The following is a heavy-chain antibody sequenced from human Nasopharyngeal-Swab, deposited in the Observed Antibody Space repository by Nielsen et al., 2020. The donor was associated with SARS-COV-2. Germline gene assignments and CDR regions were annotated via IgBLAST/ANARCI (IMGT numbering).Heavy chain of an antibody. D-gene: IGHD6-13*01. CDR3: ARCPAAVALNWFDP. CDR1: GYTFTSYA. J-gene: IGHJ5*02. CDR2: INAGNGNT. V-gene: IGHV1-3*01. Sequence: ASVKVSCKASGYTFTSYAMHWVRQAPGQRLEWMGWINAGNGNTKYSQKFQGRVTITRDTSASTAYMELGSLRSEDTAVYYCARCPAAVALNWFDPWGQGTLVTVSS.